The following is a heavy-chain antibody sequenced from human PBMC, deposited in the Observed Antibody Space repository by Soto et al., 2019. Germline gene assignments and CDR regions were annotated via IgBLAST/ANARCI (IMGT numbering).Heavy chain of an antibody. CDR2: TNTSTGNA. CDR1: GYTFNNYG. CDR3: ARVWTNRRIHGPNTFYFDV. Sequence: GASVKVSCKASGYTFNNYGITWVRQAPGQGLEWMGWTNTSTGNADYAQNLQGRLTMTADTSTSTAYMELRSLRSDDTAVYYCARVWTNRRIHGPNTFYFDVWGQGNLVTVSS. J-gene: IGHJ4*02. V-gene: IGHV1-18*04. D-gene: IGHD1-1*01.